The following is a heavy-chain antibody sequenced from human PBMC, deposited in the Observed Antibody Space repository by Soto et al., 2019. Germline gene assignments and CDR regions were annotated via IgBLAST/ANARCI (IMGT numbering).Heavy chain of an antibody. CDR3: ARKILGSTSRPNYWNFDL. CDR1: GFTFINYA. V-gene: IGHV3-23*01. J-gene: IGHJ2*01. Sequence: EVQLLESGGGLVQPGGSLRLSCAGSGFTFINYAMNWVRQAPGKGLEWVSSISGGGDATFFADSVRGRFTISRDNSKNTVTLQMNSLGVDDTALYYCARKILGSTSRPNYWNFDLWGRGTLVTVSS. CDR2: ISGGGDAT. D-gene: IGHD2-2*01.